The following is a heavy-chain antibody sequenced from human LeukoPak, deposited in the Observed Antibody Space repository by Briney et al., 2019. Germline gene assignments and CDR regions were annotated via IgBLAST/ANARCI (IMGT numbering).Heavy chain of an antibody. Sequence: ESGPTLVKPTQTLTLTCTFSGFSRSTTGVGVGWIRQPPGKALEWLALIYWDDDKRYSPSLKSRLTITKDTSKNQVVLTMTNVGPVDTATYYCAHTIYSNYYDSSGYADYWGQGTLVTVSS. V-gene: IGHV2-5*02. CDR3: AHTIYSNYYDSSGYADY. CDR2: IYWDDDK. CDR1: GFSRSTTGVG. D-gene: IGHD3-22*01. J-gene: IGHJ4*02.